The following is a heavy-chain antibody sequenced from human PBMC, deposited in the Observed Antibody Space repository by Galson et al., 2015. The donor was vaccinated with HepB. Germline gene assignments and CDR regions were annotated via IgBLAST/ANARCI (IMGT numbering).Heavy chain of an antibody. CDR3: AKGRDDYTNPYYFDY. CDR1: GFTFSSYA. CDR2: ISGSGGST. Sequence: SLRLSCAASGFTFSSYAMSWVRQAPGKGLEWVSAISGSGGSTYYADSVKGRFTISRDNSKNTLYLQMNSLRAEDTAVYYCAKGRDDYTNPYYFDYWGQGTLVTVSS. J-gene: IGHJ4*02. D-gene: IGHD4-11*01. V-gene: IGHV3-23*01.